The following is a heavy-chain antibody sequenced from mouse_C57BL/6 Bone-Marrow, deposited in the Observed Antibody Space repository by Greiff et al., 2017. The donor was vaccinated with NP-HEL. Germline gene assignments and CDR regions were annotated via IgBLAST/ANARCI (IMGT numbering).Heavy chain of an antibody. J-gene: IGHJ1*03. CDR3: ARDLVTTSYFDV. V-gene: IGHV5-16*01. Sequence: EVQLVESEGGLVQPGSSMKLSCTASGFTFSDYYMAWVRQVPEKGLEWVANINYDGSSTYYLDSLKSRFIISRDNAKNILYLQMSSLKSEDTATYYCARDLVTTSYFDVWGTGTTVTVSS. CDR2: INYDGSST. D-gene: IGHD2-2*01. CDR1: GFTFSDYY.